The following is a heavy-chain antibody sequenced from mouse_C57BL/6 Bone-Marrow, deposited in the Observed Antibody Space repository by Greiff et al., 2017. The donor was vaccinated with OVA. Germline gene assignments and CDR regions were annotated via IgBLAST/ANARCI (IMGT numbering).Heavy chain of an antibody. V-gene: IGHV14-4*01. D-gene: IGHD3-2*02. CDR2: IDPETGDT. Sequence: VQLQQSGAELVRPGASVKLSCTASGFNIKDDYMHWVKQRPEQGLEWIGWIDPETGDTAYASKFQGKATITADTSSNTAYLQLSSLTSEDTAVYYCTTRGTAQDWGQGTTLTVSA. CDR1: GFNIKDDY. J-gene: IGHJ2*01. CDR3: TTRGTAQD.